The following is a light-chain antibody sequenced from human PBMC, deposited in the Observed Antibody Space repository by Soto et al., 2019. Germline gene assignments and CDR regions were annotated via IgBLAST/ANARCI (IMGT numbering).Light chain of an antibody. CDR2: GAS. CDR1: QSVSSN. CDR3: QQYNNWPPVT. Sequence: EIVMTQSPATLSVSPGERATLSCRASQSVSSNLAWYQQRPGQAPRLLIYGASTRATGIPARFSGSGSETEFTLTINSLQSEDFAIYYCQQYNNWPPVTFGGGTKVENK. J-gene: IGKJ4*01. V-gene: IGKV3-15*01.